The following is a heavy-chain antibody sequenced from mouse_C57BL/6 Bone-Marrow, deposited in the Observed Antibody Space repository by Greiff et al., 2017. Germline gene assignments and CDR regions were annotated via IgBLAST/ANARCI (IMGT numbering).Heavy chain of an antibody. V-gene: IGHV1-72*01. D-gene: IGHD1-1*02. CDR2: IDPNSGGT. J-gene: IGHJ2*01. CDR1: GYTFTSYW. Sequence: QVQLQQPGAELVKPGASVKLSCKASGYTFTSYWIPWVKQRPGRGLEWIGSIDPNSGGTNYNEKFKSKATLTVDTPSSTAYMQLSSLTSEDSAVYCCARGGYLDYWGQGTTLTVSS. CDR3: ARGGYLDY.